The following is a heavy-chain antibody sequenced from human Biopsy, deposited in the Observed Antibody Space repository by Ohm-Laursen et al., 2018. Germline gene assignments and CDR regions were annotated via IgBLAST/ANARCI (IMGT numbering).Heavy chain of an antibody. CDR2: IIGIFRTA. V-gene: IGHV1-69*13. J-gene: IGHJ5*02. CDR3: ARGGGYNWNNGWFDP. Sequence: SVKVSCNASGGTFSSSAITWVRQAPGQGLESMGGIIGIFRTAHYAQKFQGRVTITADEFMSTAYMELSSLRSEDTAVYYCARGGGYNWNNGWFDPWGQGTLVTVSS. D-gene: IGHD1/OR15-1a*01. CDR1: GGTFSSSA.